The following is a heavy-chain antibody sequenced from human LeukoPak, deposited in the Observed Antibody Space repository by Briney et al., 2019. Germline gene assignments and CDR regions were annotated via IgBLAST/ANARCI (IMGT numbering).Heavy chain of an antibody. Sequence: GGSLRLSCAASGFTFSDFYMGWIRQAPGKGLEWVSYISTSGTTIYYADSVKGRFTISRDNAKNSLYLQMNSLRAEDTAVYYCAKGGSRLFSHIWGRGTMVTVSS. V-gene: IGHV3-11*04. CDR2: ISTSGTTI. CDR1: GFTFSDFY. D-gene: IGHD3-3*01. CDR3: AKGGSRLFSHI. J-gene: IGHJ3*02.